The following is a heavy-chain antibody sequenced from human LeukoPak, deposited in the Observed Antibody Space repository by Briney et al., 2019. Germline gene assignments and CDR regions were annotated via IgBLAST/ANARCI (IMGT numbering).Heavy chain of an antibody. Sequence: SETLSLTCTVPGASISKDYWAWIRQPPGKGLEWIGYVTHSDFNKANGDITNYNPSLESRVTTSRDTPKNQFSLKLSSMTAADTAIYYCARASVDTGGAFDVWGQGTVVTVSS. V-gene: IGHV4-59*01. CDR2: VTHSDFNKANGDIT. CDR1: GASISKDY. J-gene: IGHJ3*01. D-gene: IGHD2-8*02. CDR3: ARASVDTGGAFDV.